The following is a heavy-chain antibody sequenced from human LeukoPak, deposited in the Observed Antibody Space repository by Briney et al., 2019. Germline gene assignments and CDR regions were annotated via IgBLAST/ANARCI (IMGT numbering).Heavy chain of an antibody. Sequence: GGSLRLSCAASGFIFSDYPMSWIRQAPGKGLEWLSYTRVSDNNLYYADSVKGRFTISRDNAQTSLYLQMNSLRAEDTAVYYCARRIMGTTGHAFDFWGQGTMVTVSS. V-gene: IGHV3-11*01. CDR2: TRVSDNNL. D-gene: IGHD2-8*01. CDR1: GFIFSDYP. J-gene: IGHJ3*01. CDR3: ARRIMGTTGHAFDF.